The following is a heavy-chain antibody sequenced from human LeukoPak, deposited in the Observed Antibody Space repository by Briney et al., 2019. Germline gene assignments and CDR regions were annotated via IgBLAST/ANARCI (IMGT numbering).Heavy chain of an antibody. V-gene: IGHV4-38-2*01. CDR2: IYHSGST. CDR3: ARHYGPGSGSSIEFDY. CDR1: GYSISSGYY. J-gene: IGHJ4*02. Sequence: SETLSLTCAVSGYSISSGYYWGWIRQPPGKGLEWIGSIYHSGSTYYNPSLKSRATISVDTSKNQFSLKLSSVTAADTAVYYCARHYGPGSGSSIEFDYWGQGTLVTVSS. D-gene: IGHD3-10*01.